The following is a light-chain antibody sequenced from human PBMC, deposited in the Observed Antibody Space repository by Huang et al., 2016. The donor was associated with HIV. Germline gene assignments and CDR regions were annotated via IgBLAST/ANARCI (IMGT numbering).Light chain of an antibody. CDR2: VAS. J-gene: IGKJ5*01. CDR3: LQHLSYPPA. Sequence: DIQMTQSPSAMSASVGDRVNITCRANQDINNYLLWFQQKPGKVPKRLIYVASNWPSGVPARFSGSGSGTEFTLTISNLQPEDFATYYCLQHLSYPPAFGQGTRLEIK. V-gene: IGKV1-17*03. CDR1: QDINNY.